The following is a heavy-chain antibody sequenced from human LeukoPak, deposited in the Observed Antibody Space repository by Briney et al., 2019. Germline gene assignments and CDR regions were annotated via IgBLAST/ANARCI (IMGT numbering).Heavy chain of an antibody. V-gene: IGHV3-43D*04. D-gene: IGHD6-19*01. CDR2: ISWDGDNT. CDR3: AKDLDVAGTINYYYYGMDV. J-gene: IGHJ6*04. CDR1: GFTFDDYA. Sequence: GGSLRLSCAASGFTFDDYAMHWVRQAPGKGLEWVSLISWDGDNTYYADSARGRFTISRDNSKKSLYLQMNSLRAEDTALYYCAKDLDVAGTINYYYYGMDVWGKGTTVTVSS.